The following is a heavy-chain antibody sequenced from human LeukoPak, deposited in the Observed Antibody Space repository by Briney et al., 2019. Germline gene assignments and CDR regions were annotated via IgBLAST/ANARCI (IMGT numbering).Heavy chain of an antibody. J-gene: IGHJ4*02. CDR1: GGSISSSSYS. CDR2: IYYSGST. Sequence: SETLSLTCTVSGGSISSSSYSWGWIRQPPGKGLEWIGSIYYSGSTYYNPSLKSRVTISVDTSKNQFSLKVNSVTAADTAVFYCARHTGGGYEIDYWGQGTLVTVSS. CDR3: ARHTGGGYEIDY. D-gene: IGHD5-12*01. V-gene: IGHV4-39*01.